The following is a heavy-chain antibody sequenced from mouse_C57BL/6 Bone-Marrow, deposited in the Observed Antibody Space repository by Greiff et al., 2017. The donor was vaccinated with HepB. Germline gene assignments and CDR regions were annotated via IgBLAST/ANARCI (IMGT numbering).Heavy chain of an antibody. J-gene: IGHJ1*01. CDR2: ISSGGSYT. D-gene: IGHD2-4*01. Sequence: DVMLVESGGDLVKPGGSLKLSCAASGFTFSSYGMSWVRQTPDKRLEWVATISSGGSYTYYPDSVKGRFTISKDNAKNTHYLQMSSLKSENTAMYYCARHTDYDGLWYFDFWGSGTTVTVSS. CDR3: ARHTDYDGLWYFDF. CDR1: GFTFSSYG. V-gene: IGHV5-6*02.